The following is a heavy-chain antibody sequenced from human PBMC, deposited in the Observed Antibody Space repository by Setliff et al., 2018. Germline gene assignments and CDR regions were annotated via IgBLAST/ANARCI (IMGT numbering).Heavy chain of an antibody. D-gene: IGHD2-15*01. V-gene: IGHV4-4*02. CDR1: GVSVNSLTW. CDR2: IYHDGNPKFNPSV. Sequence: SETLSLTCAVSGVSVNSLTWWSWVRQTPGKGLEWIGFIYHDGNPKFNPSVNYNPSLKSRVTLSLDTAKNQFSLELRAVTAADTALYYCARENGYCSGGACYFMFDYWGQGTLVTVSS. J-gene: IGHJ4*02. CDR3: ARENGYCSGGACYFMFDY.